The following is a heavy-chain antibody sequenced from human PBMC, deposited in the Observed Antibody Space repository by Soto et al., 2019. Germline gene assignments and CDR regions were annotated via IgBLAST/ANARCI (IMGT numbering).Heavy chain of an antibody. V-gene: IGHV4-34*01. J-gene: IGHJ5*02. D-gene: IGHD2-15*01. Sequence: SETLSLTCAVYGGSFSGYYWSWIRQPPGKGLEWIGEFNHSGSTNYNPSLKSRVTISVATSKTQFSLKLDSVTAADTAVYYCARLVVVSPVANAWGQGTLVTVSS. CDR1: GGSFSGYY. CDR2: FNHSGST. CDR3: ARLVVVSPVANA.